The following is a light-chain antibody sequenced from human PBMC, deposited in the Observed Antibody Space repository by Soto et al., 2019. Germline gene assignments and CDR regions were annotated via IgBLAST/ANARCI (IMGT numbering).Light chain of an antibody. CDR3: QQYGPSPMYT. CDR1: QSVNNDY. J-gene: IGKJ2*01. CDR2: GTS. V-gene: IGKV3-20*01. Sequence: DIVLTQSPGTLSLSPGERATLSCRASQSVNNDYLAWYQKKPGQAPRLLFYGTSIRATGIPDRFSGSGSWTDITLSISRLEPEDFAVYYCQQYGPSPMYTFGQGTRLEIK.